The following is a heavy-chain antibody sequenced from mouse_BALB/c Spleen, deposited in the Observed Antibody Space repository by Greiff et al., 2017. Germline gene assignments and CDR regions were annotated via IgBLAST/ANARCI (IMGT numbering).Heavy chain of an antibody. V-gene: IGHV1-67*01. Sequence: QVQLQQSGPELVRPGVSVKISCKGSGYTFTDYAMHWVKQSHAKSLEWIGVISTYSGNTNYNQKFKDKATLTADKSSSTAYMQLSSLPSEDSAVYYCARHYDGSSWDAMDYWGQGTSVTGSS. J-gene: IGHJ4*01. CDR3: ARHYDGSSWDAMDY. CDR1: GYTFTDYA. D-gene: IGHD1-1*01. CDR2: ISTYSGNT.